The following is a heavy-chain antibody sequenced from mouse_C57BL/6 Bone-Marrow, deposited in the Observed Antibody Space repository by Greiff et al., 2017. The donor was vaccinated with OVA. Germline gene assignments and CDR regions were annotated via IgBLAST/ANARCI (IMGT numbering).Heavy chain of an antibody. Sequence: QLKESGPELVKPGASVKISCKASGYAFSSSWMNWVKQRPGKGLEWIGRIYPGDGDTNYNGKFKGKATLTADKSSSTAYMQLSSLTSEDSAVYFCARRKGKGDDYWGQGTTLTVSS. CDR1: GYAFSSSW. CDR2: IYPGDGDT. D-gene: IGHD1-3*01. V-gene: IGHV1-82*01. CDR3: ARRKGKGDDY. J-gene: IGHJ2*01.